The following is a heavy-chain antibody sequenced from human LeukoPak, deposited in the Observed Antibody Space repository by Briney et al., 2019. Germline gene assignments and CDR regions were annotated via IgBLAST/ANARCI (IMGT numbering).Heavy chain of an antibody. J-gene: IGHJ4*02. D-gene: IGHD6-13*01. CDR2: INHSGST. Sequence: SETPSLTCAVYGGSFSGYYWSWIRQPPGKGLEWIGEINHSGSTNYNPSLKSRVTISVDTSKNQFSLKLSSVTAADTAVYCCARRSSSWYQVIDYWGQGTLVTVSS. CDR3: ARRSSSWYQVIDY. V-gene: IGHV4-34*01. CDR1: GGSFSGYY.